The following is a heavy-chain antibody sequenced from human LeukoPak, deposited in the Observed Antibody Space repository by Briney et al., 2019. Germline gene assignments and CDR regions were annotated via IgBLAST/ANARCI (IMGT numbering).Heavy chain of an antibody. CDR3: AKRGPVVYDS. CDR2: IYTGDST. J-gene: IGHJ4*02. CDR1: GSTVSGTY. V-gene: IGHV3-66*02. Sequence: GGSLRLSCAASGSTVSGTYMSWVRQAPGKGLEWVSIIYTGDSTYYADSVKGRFTIYRDNSKNTLYLQMNSLRPEDTAVYYCAKRGPVVYDSWGQGTLVTVSS.